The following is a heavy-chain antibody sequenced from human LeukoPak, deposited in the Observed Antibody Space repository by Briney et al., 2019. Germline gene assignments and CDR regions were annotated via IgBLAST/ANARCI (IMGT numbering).Heavy chain of an antibody. CDR3: AKAYCSGGSCYYSDGMDV. D-gene: IGHD2-15*01. V-gene: IGHV3-7*03. Sequence: GGSLRLSCAASGFTFSSYWMSWVRQAPGKGLEWVANIKQDGSEKYYVNSVKGRFTISRDNAKNSLYLQMNSLRAEDTALYYCAKAYCSGGSCYYSDGMDVWGQGTMVTVSS. CDR1: GFTFSSYW. J-gene: IGHJ6*02. CDR2: IKQDGSEK.